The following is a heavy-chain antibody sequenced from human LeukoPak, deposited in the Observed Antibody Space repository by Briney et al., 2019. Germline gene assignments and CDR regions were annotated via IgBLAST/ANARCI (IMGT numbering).Heavy chain of an antibody. V-gene: IGHV4-34*01. D-gene: IGHD3-10*01. CDR3: ARHGRTYYYGSGSLDY. CDR1: GGSFSGYY. CDR2: INHSGST. J-gene: IGHJ4*02. Sequence: SETLSPTCAVYGGSFSGYYWSWIRQPPGKGLEWIGEINHSGSTNYNPSLKSRVTISVDTSKNQFSLKLSSVTAADTAVYYCARHGRTYYYGSGSLDYWGQGTLVTVSS.